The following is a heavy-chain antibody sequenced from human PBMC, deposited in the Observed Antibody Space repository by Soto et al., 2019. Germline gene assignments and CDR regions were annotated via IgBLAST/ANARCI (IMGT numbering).Heavy chain of an antibody. CDR3: ARVDCSGGSCYLKNFDY. CDR2: ISSSISYI. J-gene: IGHJ4*02. Sequence: EVQLVESGGGLVKRGGSLRLSCAASGFTFSSYSMNWVRQAPGKGLEWVSSISSSISYIYYADSVKGRFTISRDNAKNSLYLQMNSLRAEDTAVYYCARVDCSGGSCYLKNFDYWGQGTLVTVSS. D-gene: IGHD2-15*01. V-gene: IGHV3-21*01. CDR1: GFTFSSYS.